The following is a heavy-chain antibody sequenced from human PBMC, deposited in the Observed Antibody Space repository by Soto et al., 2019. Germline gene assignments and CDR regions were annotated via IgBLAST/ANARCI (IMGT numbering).Heavy chain of an antibody. CDR3: ARDFRSNRDY. D-gene: IGHD4-4*01. CDR2: ISYDGSNK. V-gene: IGHV3-30-3*01. J-gene: IGHJ4*02. CDR1: GFTFSSYA. Sequence: PVGSLRLSCAASGFTFSSYAMHWVRQAPGKGLEWVAVISYDGSNKYYADSVKGRFTISRDNSKNTLYLQMNSLRAEDTAVYYCARDFRSNRDYWGQGTLVTVSS.